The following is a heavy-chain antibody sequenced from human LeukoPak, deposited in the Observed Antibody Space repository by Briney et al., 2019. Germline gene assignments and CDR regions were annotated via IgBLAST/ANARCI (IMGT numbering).Heavy chain of an antibody. Sequence: ASVKVSCKASGYTFSTYAMNGVRQAPGQGREGMGWINTNTGNPTYAQGFTGRFVFSLDTSVSTAYLQISSLKAEDTAVYSSARVVDFYDSSGPRGWDAFDIWGQGTMVTVSS. CDR2: INTNTGNP. V-gene: IGHV7-4-1*02. D-gene: IGHD3-22*01. CDR1: GYTFSTYA. J-gene: IGHJ3*02. CDR3: ARVVDFYDSSGPRGWDAFDI.